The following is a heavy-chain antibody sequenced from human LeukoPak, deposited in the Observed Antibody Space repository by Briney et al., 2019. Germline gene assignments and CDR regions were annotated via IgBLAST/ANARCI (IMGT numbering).Heavy chain of an antibody. CDR3: ARTLITMVRGVTFDL. Sequence: SGTLSLSCTVSGVSISSNSYYWGWNRPPPGKGLEWIGSIYYSGSTYYNPSLKSRVTISVDTSKQQFSLKLSSVTAADTAVYYCARTLITMVRGVTFDLWGQGTLVTVSS. CDR1: GVSISSNSYY. V-gene: IGHV4-39*07. J-gene: IGHJ5*02. D-gene: IGHD3-10*01. CDR2: IYYSGST.